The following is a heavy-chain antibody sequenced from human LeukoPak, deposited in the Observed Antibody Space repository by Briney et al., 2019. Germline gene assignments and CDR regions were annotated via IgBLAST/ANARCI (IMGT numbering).Heavy chain of an antibody. V-gene: IGHV3-33*01. J-gene: IGHJ4*02. CDR3: ARDQGCSSTNCYSLFFHY. CDR1: GFTFSTYG. Sequence: GGSLRLSCAASGFTFSTYGMHWVRQAPGKGLEWVALIWHDGSNKYYADSVKGRFTISRDNSKNTLCLQMNSLRAEDTAVYYCARDQGCSSTNCYSLFFHYWGQGTLVTVSS. CDR2: IWHDGSNK. D-gene: IGHD2-2*01.